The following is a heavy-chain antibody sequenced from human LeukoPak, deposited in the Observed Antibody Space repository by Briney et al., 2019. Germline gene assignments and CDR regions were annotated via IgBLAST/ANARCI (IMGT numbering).Heavy chain of an antibody. CDR2: ISSNGGST. CDR3: ARRYSINWAHDY. V-gene: IGHV3-64*04. CDR1: GFTFSSYA. D-gene: IGHD6-13*01. Sequence: GGSLRLSCSASGFTFSSYAMHWVRQAPGKGLEYVSAISSNGGSTYYADSVKGRFTISRDNSKNTLYLQMNSLGAADTAVYYCARRYSINWAHDYWGQGTLVTVSS. J-gene: IGHJ4*02.